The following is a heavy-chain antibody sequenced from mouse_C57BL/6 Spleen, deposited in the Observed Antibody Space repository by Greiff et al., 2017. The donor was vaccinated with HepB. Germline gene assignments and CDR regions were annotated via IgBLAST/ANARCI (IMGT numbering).Heavy chain of an antibody. Sequence: DVKLVESGPGLVKPSQSLSLTCSVTGYSITSGYYWNWIRQFPGNKLEWMGYISYDGSNNYNPSLKNRISITRDTSKNQFFLKLNSVTTEDTATYYCASHDYGKAWFAYWGQGTLVAVSA. D-gene: IGHD2-4*01. CDR2: ISYDGSN. J-gene: IGHJ3*01. CDR1: GYSITSGYY. V-gene: IGHV3-6*01. CDR3: ASHDYGKAWFAY.